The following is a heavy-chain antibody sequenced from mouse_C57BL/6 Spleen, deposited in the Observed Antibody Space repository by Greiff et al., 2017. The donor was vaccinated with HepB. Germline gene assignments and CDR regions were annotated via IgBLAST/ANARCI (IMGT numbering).Heavy chain of an antibody. J-gene: IGHJ3*01. Sequence: EVKLVESGGGLVKPGGSLKLSCAASGFTFSSYAMSWVRQTPEKRLEWVATISDGGSYTYYPDNVKGRFTISRDNAKNNLYLQMSHLKSEDTAMYYCARDGTWFACWGQGTLVTVSA. CDR3: ARDGTWFAC. CDR2: ISDGGSYT. V-gene: IGHV5-4*01. CDR1: GFTFSSYA.